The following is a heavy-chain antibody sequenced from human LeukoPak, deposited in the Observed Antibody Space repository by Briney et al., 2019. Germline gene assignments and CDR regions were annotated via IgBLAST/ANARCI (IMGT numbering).Heavy chain of an antibody. Sequence: GGSLRLSCTASEFTFTMHAMSWVRQAPGKGLQWVSGISGSGGKTDYADSVKGRFTISRDNSKNTLYLQMNSLRAEDTAVYYCAKGYYYDSSGYYYVMEGFDYWGQGTLVTVSS. CDR2: ISGSGGKT. J-gene: IGHJ4*02. CDR3: AKGYYYDSSGYYYVMEGFDY. D-gene: IGHD3-22*01. V-gene: IGHV3-23*01. CDR1: EFTFTMHA.